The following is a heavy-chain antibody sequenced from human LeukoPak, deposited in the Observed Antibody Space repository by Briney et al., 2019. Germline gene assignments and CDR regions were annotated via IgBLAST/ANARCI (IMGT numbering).Heavy chain of an antibody. CDR3: ARHTAPYSSSWYLLDY. V-gene: IGHV4-39*01. D-gene: IGHD6-13*01. Sequence: PSETLSLTCTVSGGSISSSSYYWGWIRQPPGKGLEWIGSIYYSGSTYYNPSLKSRVTISVDTSKNQFSLKLSSVTAAGTTVYYCARHTAPYSSSWYLLDYWGQGTLVTVSS. CDR2: IYYSGST. CDR1: GGSISSSSYY. J-gene: IGHJ4*02.